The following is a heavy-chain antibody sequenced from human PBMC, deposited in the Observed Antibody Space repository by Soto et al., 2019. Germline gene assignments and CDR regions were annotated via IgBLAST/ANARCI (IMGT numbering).Heavy chain of an antibody. D-gene: IGHD3-22*01. V-gene: IGHV1-24*01. CDR3: ATGGWYYDSSGYGRNWFDP. Sequence: QVQLVQSGAEVKKPGASVKVSCKVSGYTLTELSMHWVRQAPGKGLEWMGGFDPEDGETIYAQKFQGRVTMTEDTSTDTAYMELGSLRSEDTAVYYCATGGWYYDSSGYGRNWFDPWGQGTLVTVSS. J-gene: IGHJ5*02. CDR1: GYTLTELS. CDR2: FDPEDGET.